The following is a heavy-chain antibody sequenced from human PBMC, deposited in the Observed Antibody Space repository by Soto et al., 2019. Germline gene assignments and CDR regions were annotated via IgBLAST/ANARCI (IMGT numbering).Heavy chain of an antibody. D-gene: IGHD2-2*01. CDR3: ARDRGYCISTSCSFMDV. CDR1: GFTFSSYG. V-gene: IGHV3-33*01. J-gene: IGHJ6*02. Sequence: QVQLVESGGGVVQPGRSLRLSCAASGFTFSSYGMHWVRQAPGKGLEWVAVIWYDGSNKYYADSVKGRFTISRDNSKNTLYLQMHSLRAEDTAVYYCARDRGYCISTSCSFMDVWGQGTTVTLSS. CDR2: IWYDGSNK.